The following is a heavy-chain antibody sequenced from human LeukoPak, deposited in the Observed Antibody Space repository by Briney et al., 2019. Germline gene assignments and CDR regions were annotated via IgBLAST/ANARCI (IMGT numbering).Heavy chain of an antibody. D-gene: IGHD3-3*01. CDR2: INGSGSIT. CDR3: VGSGYSVPNWFDP. V-gene: IGHV3-23*01. Sequence: GGSLRLSCAASGFTFSSYAMRWVRQAPGKGLEWVSSINGSGSITNYADSVKGRVTITIDNSKNTLYLQMNSLRAEDTAVYYCVGSGYSVPNWFDPWGQGTLVTVSS. J-gene: IGHJ5*02. CDR1: GFTFSSYA.